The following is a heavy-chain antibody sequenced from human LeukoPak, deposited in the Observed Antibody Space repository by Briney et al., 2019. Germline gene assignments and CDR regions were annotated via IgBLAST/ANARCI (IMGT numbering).Heavy chain of an antibody. Sequence: PSETLSLTCAVYGGSFSDYYWSWIRQPPGKGLEWIGEINDGGSANYNPSLKSRVTISADTSKNQFSLKVISLTAADTAVYYCARGGYSYGHKEREFDSWGQGTLVTVSS. D-gene: IGHD5-12*01. CDR3: ARGGYSYGHKEREFDS. V-gene: IGHV4-34*01. J-gene: IGHJ4*02. CDR1: GGSFSDYY. CDR2: INDGGSA.